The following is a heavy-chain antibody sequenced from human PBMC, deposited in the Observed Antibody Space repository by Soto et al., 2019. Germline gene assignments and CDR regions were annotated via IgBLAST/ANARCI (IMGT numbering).Heavy chain of an antibody. CDR1: GYTFTSYD. J-gene: IGHJ6*02. CDR2: MNPNSGNT. D-gene: IGHD3-3*01. Sequence: ASVKVSCKASGYTFTSYDINWVRQATGQGLEWMGWMNPNSGNTGYAQKFQGRVTMTRNTSISTAYMELSSLRSEDTAAYYCARGSAQGALRFLEWLLPPDVWGQGTTVTVSS. CDR3: ARGSAQGALRFLEWLLPPDV. V-gene: IGHV1-8*01.